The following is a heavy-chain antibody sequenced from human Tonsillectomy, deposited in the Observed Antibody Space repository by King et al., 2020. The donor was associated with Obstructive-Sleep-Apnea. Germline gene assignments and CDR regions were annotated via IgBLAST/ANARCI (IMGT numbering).Heavy chain of an antibody. CDR3: ARADAVDVFYYYVMDV. CDR1: GFIFSEHT. J-gene: IGHJ6*02. CDR2: ISGSSAYI. Sequence: DVQLVESGGGLVKPGGSLRLSCAASGFIFSEHTMNWVRQAPGKGLEWVSSISGSSAYIHYADSVKGRFTISRDNAENSLYLQMNSLRAEDTAVYYCARADAVDVFYYYVMDVWGQGTTVTVSS. V-gene: IGHV3-21*01. D-gene: IGHD4-23*01.